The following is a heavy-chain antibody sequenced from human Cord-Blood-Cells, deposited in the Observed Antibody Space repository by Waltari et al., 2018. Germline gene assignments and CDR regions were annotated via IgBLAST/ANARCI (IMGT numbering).Heavy chain of an antibody. CDR2: IWYDGSNK. CDR1: GFPFSSYG. D-gene: IGHD6-13*01. J-gene: IGHJ4*02. Sequence: QVQLVEPGGGVVQPGRSLRLSCAASGFPFSSYGMHWVRQAPGKGLEWVAVIWYDGSNKYYADSVKGRFTISRDNSKNTLYLQMNSLRAEDTAVYYCARVLVSSSWYYFDYWGQGTLVTVSS. V-gene: IGHV3-33*01. CDR3: ARVLVSSSWYYFDY.